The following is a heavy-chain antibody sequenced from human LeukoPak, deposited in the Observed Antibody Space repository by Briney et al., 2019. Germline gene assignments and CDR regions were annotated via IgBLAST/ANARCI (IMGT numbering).Heavy chain of an antibody. CDR1: GYSISSGYY. Sequence: SEALSLTCAVSGYSISSGYYWGWIRQPPGKGLEWIGRIYHSGSTYYNPSLKSRVTISVDTSKNQFSLKLSSVTAADTAVYYCARQDNWGTRYYYYYYMDVWGKGTTVTVSS. CDR2: IYHSGST. J-gene: IGHJ6*03. CDR3: ARQDNWGTRYYYYYYMDV. D-gene: IGHD7-27*01. V-gene: IGHV4-38-2*01.